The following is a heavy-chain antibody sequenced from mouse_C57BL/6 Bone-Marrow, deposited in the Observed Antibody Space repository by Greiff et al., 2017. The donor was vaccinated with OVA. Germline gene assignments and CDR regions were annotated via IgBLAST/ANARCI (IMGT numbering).Heavy chain of an antibody. V-gene: IGHV1-82*01. CDR2: IYPGDGDT. CDR3: VYYSNFAY. J-gene: IGHJ3*01. Sequence: QVQLQQPGPELVKPGASVKISCKASGYAFSSSWMNWVKQRPGKGLEWIGRIYPGDGDTNYNGKFKGKATLTADKSSSTAYMQLSSLTSEDSAVYFCVYYSNFAYWGQGTLVTVSA. CDR1: GYAFSSSW. D-gene: IGHD2-5*01.